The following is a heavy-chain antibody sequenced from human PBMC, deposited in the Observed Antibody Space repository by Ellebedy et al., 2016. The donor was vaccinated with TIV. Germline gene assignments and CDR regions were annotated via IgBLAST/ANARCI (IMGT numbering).Heavy chain of an antibody. V-gene: IGHV4-39*07. D-gene: IGHD1-26*01. CDR3: ARGDRVGANYFDY. CDR1: GGSISSSSYY. CDR2: IYYSGST. Sequence: SETLSLTXTVSGGSISSSSYYWGWIRQPPGKGLEWIGSIYYSGSTYYNPSLKSRVTISVDTSKNQFSLKLSSVTAADTAVYYCARGDRVGANYFDYWGQGTLVTVSS. J-gene: IGHJ4*02.